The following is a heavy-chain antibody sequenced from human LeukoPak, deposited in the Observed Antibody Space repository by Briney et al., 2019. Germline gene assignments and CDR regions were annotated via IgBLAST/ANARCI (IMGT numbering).Heavy chain of an antibody. CDR1: GGTFSSYA. CDR2: ISAYNGNT. J-gene: IGHJ4*02. CDR3: ARSAKVGATIY. D-gene: IGHD1-26*01. V-gene: IGHV1-18*01. Sequence: ASVKVSCKASGGTFSSYAIGWVRQAPGQGLEWMGWISAYNGNTNYAQKLQGRVTMTTDTSTSTAYMELRSLRSDDTAVYYCARSAKVGATIYWGQGTLVTVSS.